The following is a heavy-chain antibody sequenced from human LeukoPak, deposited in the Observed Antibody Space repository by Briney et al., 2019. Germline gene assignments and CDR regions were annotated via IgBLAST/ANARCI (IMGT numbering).Heavy chain of an antibody. CDR2: IRGKDHGRRK. Sequence: RSLRLSRAGSGFTFSDYAMSSVRQAPGEGLGRVCFIRGKDHGRRKEYAASARGRFTISRYDFTSIAYLQVNSLKIEDIAVYYCARGSVNDYGDGQYFQYWGQGILVTVSS. V-gene: IGHV3-49*04. CDR1: GFTFSDYA. D-gene: IGHD4-17*01. CDR3: ARGSVNDYGDGQYFQY. J-gene: IGHJ1*01.